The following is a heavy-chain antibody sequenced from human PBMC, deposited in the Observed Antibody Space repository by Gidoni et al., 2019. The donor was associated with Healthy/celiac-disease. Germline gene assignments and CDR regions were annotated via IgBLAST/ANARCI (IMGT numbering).Heavy chain of an antibody. J-gene: IGHJ6*02. V-gene: IGHV3-33*08. CDR1: GFTFSSYG. Sequence: QVQLVESGGGVVQPGRSLRLSCAASGFTFSSYGLHWVRQAPGKGLEWVAVIWYDGSNKYYADSVKGRFTISRDNSKNTLYLQMNSLRAEDTAVYYCASSQGSGGSRNYYYYGMDVWGQGTTVTVSS. D-gene: IGHD2-15*01. CDR2: IWYDGSNK. CDR3: ASSQGSGGSRNYYYYGMDV.